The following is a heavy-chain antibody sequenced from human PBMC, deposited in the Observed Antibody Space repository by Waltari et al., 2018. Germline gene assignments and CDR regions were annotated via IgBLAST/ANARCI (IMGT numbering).Heavy chain of an antibody. CDR3: ATQTMLDY. J-gene: IGHJ4*02. CDR1: GIQFSEYH. CDR2: ITDSGDTM. V-gene: IGHV3-11*01. D-gene: IGHD2-2*01. Sequence: VQLVESGGGLVKQGGSWRHSCRCVGIQFSEYHLSWVRQAPGKGLEWISYITDSGDTMKYADSVNGRFTISRDNASKSVFLQINSLRAEDTSVYYCATQTMLDYWGLGTLVIVSS.